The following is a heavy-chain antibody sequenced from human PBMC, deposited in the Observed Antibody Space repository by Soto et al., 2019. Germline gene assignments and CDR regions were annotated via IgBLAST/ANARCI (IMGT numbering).Heavy chain of an antibody. D-gene: IGHD6-19*01. V-gene: IGHV3-15*01. Sequence: EVQLVESGGGLVKPGGSLRLSCAASGFTFNNAWMTWVRQAPGKGLEWVGRIKSKADGGIIDYAAPVRGRFTIARDDSNNTVYLQMKSITPDDTAMYYFNADPGGYTWGQATKVTVSS. CDR1: GFTFNNAW. J-gene: IGHJ3*01. CDR2: IKSKADGGII. CDR3: NADPGGYT.